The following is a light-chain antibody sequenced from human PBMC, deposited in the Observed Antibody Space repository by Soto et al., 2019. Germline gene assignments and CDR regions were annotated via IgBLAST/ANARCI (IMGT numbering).Light chain of an antibody. J-gene: IGKJ1*01. CDR2: DTS. CDR3: QQYVHWPPGT. V-gene: IGKV3-15*01. CDR1: QSVSSS. Sequence: EMVVTQSRATLSGSLGERVTLACRASQSVSSSLAWYQQRPGQAPRLLIYDTSTRAAGIAARFSGSGSGTEFTLTISSLQSEDFAVYYCQQYVHWPPGTFGQGTKVDNK.